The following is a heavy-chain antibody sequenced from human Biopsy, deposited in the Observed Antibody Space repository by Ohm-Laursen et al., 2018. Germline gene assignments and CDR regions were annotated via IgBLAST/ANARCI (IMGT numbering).Heavy chain of an antibody. V-gene: IGHV1-69*11. CDR1: TGTFNSYG. Sequence: ASVKVSCKAPTGTFNSYGIIWVRQAPGQGLEWMGRIIPILRTTAYAQTFLGRVTITADSPTSTVDMELTSLTSDDTAVYFCAREAIGYQLPCDDWGQGTLVTASS. CDR2: IIPILRTT. D-gene: IGHD2-2*01. CDR3: AREAIGYQLPCDD. J-gene: IGHJ4*02.